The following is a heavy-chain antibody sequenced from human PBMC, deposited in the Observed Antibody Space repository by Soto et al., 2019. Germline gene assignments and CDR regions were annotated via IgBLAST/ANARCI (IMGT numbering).Heavy chain of an antibody. CDR3: ARSYYDFWSGYYTTPFDY. Sequence: QVQLVQSGAEVKKPGASVKVSCKASGYTFTSYGISWVRQAPGQGLEWMGWISAYNGNTNYAQKLQGRVTMTTDTSTSTDYMELRSVRSDDTAVYYFARSYYDFWSGYYTTPFDYWGQGTLVTVSS. CDR1: GYTFTSYG. D-gene: IGHD3-3*01. CDR2: ISAYNGNT. J-gene: IGHJ4*02. V-gene: IGHV1-18*01.